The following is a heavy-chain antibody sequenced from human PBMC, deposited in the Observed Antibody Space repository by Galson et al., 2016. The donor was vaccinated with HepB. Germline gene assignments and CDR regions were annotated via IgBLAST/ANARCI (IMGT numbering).Heavy chain of an antibody. D-gene: IGHD3-16*02. V-gene: IGHV2-5*01. Sequence: PALVKPTQTLTLTCTFSGFSLNTSGVGVGWIRQPPGKALEWLALIYWYDDKRYSPSLKHRHAITKDTSKNQVVLTMSNMDPLDTATYYCAHRTWNRFGHFDYWGQGTLVTVSS. J-gene: IGHJ4*02. CDR2: IYWYDDK. CDR3: AHRTWNRFGHFDY. CDR1: GFSLNTSGVG.